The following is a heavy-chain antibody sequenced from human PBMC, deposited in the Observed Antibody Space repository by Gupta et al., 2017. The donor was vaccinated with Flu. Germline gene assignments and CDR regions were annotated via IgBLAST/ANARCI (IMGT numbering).Heavy chain of an antibody. CDR3: TTDPRLRGRSWYFDL. V-gene: IGHV3-15*01. J-gene: IGHJ2*01. Sequence: PGKGLEWVGRIKSKGDGGTTDYAAPMKGRFIISRDDSQNMLYLQINNLKTDDTAVYYCTTDPRLRGRSWYFDLWGRGTLVTVSS. CDR2: IKSKGDGGTT.